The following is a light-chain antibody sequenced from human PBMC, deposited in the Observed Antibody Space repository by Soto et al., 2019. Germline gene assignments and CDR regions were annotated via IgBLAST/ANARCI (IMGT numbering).Light chain of an antibody. V-gene: IGKV3-11*01. CDR3: QQRSNLAVFT. J-gene: IGKJ3*01. CDR2: DAS. CDR1: QSVSSY. Sequence: EIVLTQSPATLSLSPGERATLSCMASQSVSSYLAWYQQKPGQAPRLLIYDASNRATVIPARFSGSGSGTDFTLTISSLEPEDFAVYYCQQRSNLAVFTFGPGTKVDIK.